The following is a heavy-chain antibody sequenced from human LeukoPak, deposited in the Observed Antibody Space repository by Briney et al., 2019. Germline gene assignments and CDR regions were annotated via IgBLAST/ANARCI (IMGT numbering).Heavy chain of an antibody. J-gene: IGHJ4*02. CDR1: GFTFSSYA. CDR3: AREGYYGSGSYFDY. Sequence: GGSLRLSCAASGFTFSSYAMYWVRQAPGKGLEWVAVISYDGSNKYYADSVKGRFTISRDNSKNTLYLQMNSLRAEDTAVYYCAREGYYGSGSYFDYWGQGTLVTVSS. D-gene: IGHD3-10*01. CDR2: ISYDGSNK. V-gene: IGHV3-30-3*01.